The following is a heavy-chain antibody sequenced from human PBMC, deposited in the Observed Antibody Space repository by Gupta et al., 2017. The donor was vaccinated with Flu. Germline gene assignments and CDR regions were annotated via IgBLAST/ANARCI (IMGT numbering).Heavy chain of an antibody. Sequence: EVQLVESGGGLVQPGRSLRLSCAASGFTFDDYGMHWVRQAPGKGLEWVAGISGNSGSKGYADSVKCGFTISRDSAKNSMYLQMNSLRAEDTAGDYGAKDEQAGYTIAAPVFDRWGKGTMVIVSS. CDR2: ISGNSGSK. CDR3: AKDEQAGYTIAAPVFDR. D-gene: IGHD1-1*01. CDR1: GFTFDDYG. J-gene: IGHJ3*01. V-gene: IGHV3-9*01.